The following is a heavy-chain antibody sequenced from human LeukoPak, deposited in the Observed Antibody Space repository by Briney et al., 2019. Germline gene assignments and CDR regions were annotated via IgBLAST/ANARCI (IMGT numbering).Heavy chain of an antibody. Sequence: SETLSLTCAVYGGSFSGYCWSWIRQPPGKGLEWIGEINHSGSTNYNPSLKSRVTISVDTSKNQFPLKLSSVTAADTAVYYCARAFTIFGVVIRYYFDYWGQGTLVTVSS. D-gene: IGHD3-3*01. CDR1: GGSFSGYC. J-gene: IGHJ4*02. V-gene: IGHV4-34*01. CDR3: ARAFTIFGVVIRYYFDY. CDR2: INHSGST.